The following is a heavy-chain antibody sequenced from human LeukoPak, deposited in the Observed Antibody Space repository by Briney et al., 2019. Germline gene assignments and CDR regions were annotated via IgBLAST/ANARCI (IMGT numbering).Heavy chain of an antibody. D-gene: IGHD1-26*01. CDR3: AIFKGATGGEWFPAGQIPYYYYGMDV. Sequence: PGGSLRLSCAASGFTFSSYAMSWVRQAPGKGLEWVSAISGSGGSTYYADSVKGRFTISRDNSKNTLYLQMNSLRAEDTAVYYCAIFKGATGGEWFPAGQIPYYYYGMDVWGQGTTVTVSS. CDR1: GFTFSSYA. V-gene: IGHV3-23*01. CDR2: ISGSGGST. J-gene: IGHJ6*02.